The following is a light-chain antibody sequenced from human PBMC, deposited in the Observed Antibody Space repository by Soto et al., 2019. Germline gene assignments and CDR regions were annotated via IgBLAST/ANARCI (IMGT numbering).Light chain of an antibody. V-gene: IGKV1-9*01. CDR1: QAIRTY. Sequence: DIQLTQSPSFLSTSVGDRVTIICRASQAIRTYLAWYQQKPGRAPKLLIYAASTLQTGVPSRFSGSGSGTEFTHTISSPQPEDFATYYCEHHNSYSITFGQGTRVEIK. CDR2: AAS. J-gene: IGKJ5*01. CDR3: EHHNSYSIT.